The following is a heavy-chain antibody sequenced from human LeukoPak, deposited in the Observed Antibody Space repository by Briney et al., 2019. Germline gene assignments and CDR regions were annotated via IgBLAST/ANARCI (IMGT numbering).Heavy chain of an antibody. V-gene: IGHV4-59*01. Sequence: SETLSLTCTVSGGSISSYYWSWIRQPPGKGLEWIGYIYYSGSTNYNPSLKSRVTISVDTSKNQFSLKLSSVTAADTAVHYCARGVDFWSGYLGSWGQGTLVTVSS. CDR2: IYYSGST. CDR1: GGSISSYY. D-gene: IGHD3-3*01. CDR3: ARGVDFWSGYLGS. J-gene: IGHJ4*02.